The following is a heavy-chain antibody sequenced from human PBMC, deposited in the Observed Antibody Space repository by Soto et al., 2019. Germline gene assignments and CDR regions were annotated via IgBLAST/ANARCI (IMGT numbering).Heavy chain of an antibody. CDR1: GFIFTNAW. D-gene: IGHD3-16*01. V-gene: IGHV3-15*01. CDR2: IKSLSVGGTT. Sequence: PGGSLRLSCAASGFIFTNAWLNWVRQAPGKGLEWVGRIKSLSVGGTTDYAASVRGRFTISRDDAKNTVFLQMSSMKIEDTAVYLCNTDLHDNWFDPWGQGTPGTVS. CDR3: NTDLHDNWFDP. J-gene: IGHJ5*02.